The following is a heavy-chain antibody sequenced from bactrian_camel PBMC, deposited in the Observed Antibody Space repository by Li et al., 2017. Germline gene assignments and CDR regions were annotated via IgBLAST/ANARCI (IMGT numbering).Heavy chain of an antibody. CDR1: GYTYNRNC. Sequence: QLVESGGGSVQAGGSLRLSCAASGYTYNRNCMAWFRQAPGKEREGVARIYTGSGNAYYADSVKGRFTISQDNAKNTVYLQMNSVKPEDTATYYCTARGPYCYTKLSVADFTYWGQGTQVTVS. CDR2: IYTGSGNA. V-gene: IGHV3S25*01. D-gene: IGHD2*01. J-gene: IGHJ6*01. CDR3: TARGPYCYTKLSVADFTY.